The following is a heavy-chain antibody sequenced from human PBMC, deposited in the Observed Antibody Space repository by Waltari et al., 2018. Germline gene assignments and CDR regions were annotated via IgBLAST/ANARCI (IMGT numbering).Heavy chain of an antibody. D-gene: IGHD6-19*01. Sequence: QVQLVESGGGVVQPGRSLSLSCAASGFTFSSYGMHWVRQAPGKGLEWVAVIWYDGSNKYYADSVKGRFTISRDNSKNTLYLQMNSLRAEDTAVYYCARVYTRGSGWLDYWGQGTLVTVSS. CDR1: GFTFSSYG. CDR3: ARVYTRGSGWLDY. V-gene: IGHV3-33*01. CDR2: IWYDGSNK. J-gene: IGHJ4*02.